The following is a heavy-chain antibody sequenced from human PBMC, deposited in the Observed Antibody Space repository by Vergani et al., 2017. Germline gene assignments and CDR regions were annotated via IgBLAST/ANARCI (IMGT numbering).Heavy chain of an antibody. D-gene: IGHD3-9*01. Sequence: QVQLVQTGTEVKNPGASVKVPCKASGYTFTFSDHYIHWVRQAPGQGLEWMGWINPDSGGTNYAQKFRGRVTLTRDTSTSTVYMELSSLRSEDTAIYYCARGDYGILTGYRYWGQGTLVTVSA. CDR3: ARGDYGILTGYRY. V-gene: IGHV1-2*02. CDR1: GYTFTFSDHY. CDR2: INPDSGGT. J-gene: IGHJ4*02.